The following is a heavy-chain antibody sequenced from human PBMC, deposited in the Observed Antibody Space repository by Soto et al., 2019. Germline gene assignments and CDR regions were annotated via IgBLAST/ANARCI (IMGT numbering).Heavy chain of an antibody. Sequence: QVQLVESGGGVVQPGTSLRLSCTASGFTFSAFALHWVRQGPGKGLEWVAIIWPDGNDKYYADSVKGRFTISSDNSKNTLFLQMNSLRAEDTAVYYCAKVTNSWHYWGQGTLVTVSS. CDR1: GFTFSAFA. D-gene: IGHD6-13*01. CDR3: AKVTNSWHY. J-gene: IGHJ4*02. CDR2: IWPDGNDK. V-gene: IGHV3-33*06.